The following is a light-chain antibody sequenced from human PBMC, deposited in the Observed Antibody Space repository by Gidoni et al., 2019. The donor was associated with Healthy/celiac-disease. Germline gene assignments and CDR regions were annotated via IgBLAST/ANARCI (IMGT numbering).Light chain of an antibody. CDR1: QSVSSSY. CDR3: QQYGSSPLWT. V-gene: IGKV3-20*01. Sequence: IVLTQSPGTLSLSPGERATLSCRASQSVSSSYLAWYQQKPGQAPRLLIYGASSRATGIPDRFSGSGSGTDFTLTIIRLEPEDFAVYYCQQYGSSPLWTFGQGTKVEIK. CDR2: GAS. J-gene: IGKJ1*01.